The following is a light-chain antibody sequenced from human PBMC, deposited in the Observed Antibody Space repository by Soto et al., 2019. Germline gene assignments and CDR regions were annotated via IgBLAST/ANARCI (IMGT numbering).Light chain of an antibody. CDR2: GAS. CDR1: QSVSSD. CDR3: QQYNNWPRT. V-gene: IGKV3D-15*01. J-gene: IGKJ1*01. Sequence: EIVTTQSPATLSVSPGARASLSCRASQSVSSDLAWYHQKPGQAPRLLIYGASTRATGIPARFSGSGSGTEFTLTINSLQSEDFAVYYCQQYNNWPRTFGQGTKVDIK.